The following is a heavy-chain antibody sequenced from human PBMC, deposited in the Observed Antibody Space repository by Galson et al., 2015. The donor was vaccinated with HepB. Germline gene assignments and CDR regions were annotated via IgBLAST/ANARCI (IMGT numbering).Heavy chain of an antibody. V-gene: IGHV4-59*01. CDR3: AISGSRYGANAFHI. CDR2: IYYTGRT. J-gene: IGHJ3*02. Sequence: SEPLSLTCSVSGGSISGFYWNWIRQPPGKGLEWIGHIYYTGRTTFNPSLNSRVTISLNTSMNQFSLRLTSVTAADTALYYCAISGSRYGANAFHIWGQGTIVAFFS. D-gene: IGHD5-18*01. CDR1: GGSISGFY.